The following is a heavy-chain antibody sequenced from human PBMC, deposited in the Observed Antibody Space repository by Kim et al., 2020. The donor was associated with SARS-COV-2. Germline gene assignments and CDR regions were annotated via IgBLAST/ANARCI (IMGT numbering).Heavy chain of an antibody. V-gene: IGHV4-34*01. J-gene: IGHJ4*02. CDR1: GGSFSGYY. CDR3: ARARGYCSGGSCYANYFDY. CDR2: INHSGST. Sequence: SETLSLTCAVYGGSFSGYYWSWIRQPPGKGLEWIGEINHSGSTNYNPSLKSRVTISVDTSKNQFYLKLSSVTAADTAVYYCARARGYCSGGSCYANYFDYWGQGTLVTVSS. D-gene: IGHD2-15*01.